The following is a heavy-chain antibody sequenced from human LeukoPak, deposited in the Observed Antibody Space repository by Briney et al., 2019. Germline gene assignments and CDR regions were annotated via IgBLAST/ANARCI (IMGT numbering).Heavy chain of an antibody. J-gene: IGHJ4*02. CDR2: MNPNSGNT. CDR3: ARIKRGYSYGNFDY. D-gene: IGHD5-18*01. V-gene: IGHV1-8*01. CDR1: GYTFTSYD. Sequence: ASVKVSCKASGYTFTSYDINWVRQATGQRREWMGWMNPNSGNTGYAQKFQGRVTMTRNTSISTAYMELSSLRSEDTAVYYCARIKRGYSYGNFDYWGQGTLVTVSS.